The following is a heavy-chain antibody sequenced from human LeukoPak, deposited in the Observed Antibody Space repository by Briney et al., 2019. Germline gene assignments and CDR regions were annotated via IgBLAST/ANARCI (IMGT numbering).Heavy chain of an antibody. V-gene: IGHV3-30*03. Sequence: GGSLRLSCAASGFSFSTYGMHWVRQAPGKGLEWVAVISYDGSDKHYADSVKGRFTISRDNSKNTLYLQMISLRAEDTAVYYCVGVVRFHNWFDPWGQGTLVIVSS. CDR3: VGVVRFHNWFDP. CDR2: ISYDGSDK. J-gene: IGHJ5*02. D-gene: IGHD3-10*01. CDR1: GFSFSTYG.